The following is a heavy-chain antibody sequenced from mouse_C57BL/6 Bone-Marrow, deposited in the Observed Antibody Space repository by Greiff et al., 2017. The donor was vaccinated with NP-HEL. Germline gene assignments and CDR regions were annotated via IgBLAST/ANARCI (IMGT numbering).Heavy chain of an antibody. CDR3: ARYYYGSSPLLYFDV. V-gene: IGHV1-59*01. CDR2: IDPSDSYT. Sequence: QVQLQQSGAELVRPGTSVKLSCKASGYTFTSYWMHWVKQRPGQGLEWIGVIDPSDSYTNYNQKFKGKATLTVDTSSSTAYMQLSSLTSEDSAVYYCARYYYGSSPLLYFDVWGTGTTVTVSS. J-gene: IGHJ1*03. D-gene: IGHD1-1*01. CDR1: GYTFTSYW.